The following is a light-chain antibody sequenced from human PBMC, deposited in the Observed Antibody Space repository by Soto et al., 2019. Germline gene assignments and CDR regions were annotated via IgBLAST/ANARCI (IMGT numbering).Light chain of an antibody. CDR2: DAS. V-gene: IGKV3-11*01. CDR3: QQRTNWPPWT. J-gene: IGKJ1*01. CDR1: QSVSSY. Sequence: EIVLTQSPGTLSVSPGDSATLSCRASQSVSSYLAWYQQKPGQAPRLLIYDASIRAAGIPARFSGSGSGTDFTLTISSLEPEDFAVYYCQQRTNWPPWTFGQGTKVDIK.